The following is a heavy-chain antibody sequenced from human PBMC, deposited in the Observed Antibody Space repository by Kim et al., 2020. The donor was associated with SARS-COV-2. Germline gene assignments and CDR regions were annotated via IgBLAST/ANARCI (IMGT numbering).Heavy chain of an antibody. CDR1: GYSFTSYW. D-gene: IGHD3-3*01. Sequence: GESLKISCKGSGYSFTSYWIGWVRQMPGKGLEWMGIIYPGDSDTRYSPSFQGQVTISADKSISTAYLQWSSLKASDTAMYYCARGRIQGDFWSRRRYYYGMDVWGQGTTVTVSS. CDR2: IYPGDSDT. CDR3: ARGRIQGDFWSRRRYYYGMDV. V-gene: IGHV5-51*01. J-gene: IGHJ6*02.